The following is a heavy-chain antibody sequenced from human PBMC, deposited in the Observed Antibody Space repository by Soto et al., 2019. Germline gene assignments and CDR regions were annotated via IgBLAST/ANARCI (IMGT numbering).Heavy chain of an antibody. CDR1: GYTFTSYG. CDR3: ARLQGVGSSGLTFDY. CDR2: ISAYNGNT. D-gene: IGHD2-2*01. V-gene: IGHV1-18*01. Sequence: GASAKVSCKASGYTFTSYGISSPRQAPGQGLEWMGWISAYNGNTNYAQKLQGRVNMTTDTSTSTAYMELRSLRSDDTAVYFFARLQGVGSSGLTFDYWGQGTLVTVSS. J-gene: IGHJ4*02.